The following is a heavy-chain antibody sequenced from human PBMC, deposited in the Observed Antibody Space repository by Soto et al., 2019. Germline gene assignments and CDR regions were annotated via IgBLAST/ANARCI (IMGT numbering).Heavy chain of an antibody. CDR2: IKSKTDGGTT. J-gene: IGHJ6*02. CDR1: GFTFSNAW. CDR3: TAEMATLRYYYGMDV. D-gene: IGHD5-12*01. V-gene: IGHV3-15*07. Sequence: GGSLRLSWAASGFTFSNAWMNRVRQAPGKGLEWVGRIKSKTDGGTTDYAAPVKGRFTISRDDSKNTLYLQMNSLKTEDTAVYYCTAEMATLRYYYGMDVWGQGTTVTVSS.